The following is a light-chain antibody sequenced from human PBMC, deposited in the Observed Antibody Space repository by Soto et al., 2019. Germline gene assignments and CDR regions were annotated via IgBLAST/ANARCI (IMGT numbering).Light chain of an antibody. V-gene: IGKV3-15*01. CDR3: QPYNNWPYT. CDR1: QSVSSN. Sequence: EIVMTQSPATLSVSPGERATLSCRASQSVSSNLAWYQQKPGQAPRLLIYGASTRATGIPARFSGSRSGTEFTLTIRSLQSEDFAVYYCQPYNNWPYTFGQGTKLEIK. CDR2: GAS. J-gene: IGKJ2*01.